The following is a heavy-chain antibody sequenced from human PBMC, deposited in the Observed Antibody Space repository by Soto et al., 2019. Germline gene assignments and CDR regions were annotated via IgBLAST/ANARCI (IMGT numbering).Heavy chain of an antibody. V-gene: IGHV3-23*01. J-gene: IGHJ5*02. D-gene: IGHD4-17*01. CDR3: AKFESRDGDYGWFDP. CDR1: GFTFSSYA. CDR2: ISGSGGST. Sequence: EVQLLESGGGLVQPGGSQRLSCAASGFTFSSYAMSWVRQAPGKGLEWVSAISGSGGSTYYADSVKGRFTISRDNSKNTLYLQMNSLRAEDTAVYYCAKFESRDGDYGWFDPWGQGTLVTVSS.